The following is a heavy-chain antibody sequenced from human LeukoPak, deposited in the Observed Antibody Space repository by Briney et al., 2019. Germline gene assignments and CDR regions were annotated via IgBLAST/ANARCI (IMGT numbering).Heavy chain of an antibody. CDR3: AKDPGGYYYYMDV. J-gene: IGHJ6*03. D-gene: IGHD3-10*01. Sequence: PGGSLRLSCAASGFTFSSNGMHWVRQAPGKGLEWVAFIRHDTINKYYAGSVKGRFTISRDNSKSTLYLQMNSLRADDTAVYYCAKDPGGYYYYMDVWGKGTTVTVSS. CDR1: GFTFSSNG. CDR2: IRHDTINK. V-gene: IGHV3-30*02.